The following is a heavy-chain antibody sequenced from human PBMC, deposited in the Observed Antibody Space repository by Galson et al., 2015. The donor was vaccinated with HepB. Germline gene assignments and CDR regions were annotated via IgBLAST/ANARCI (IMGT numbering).Heavy chain of an antibody. J-gene: IGHJ4*02. CDR2: IIPIFGTA. CDR3: ARAPPIYGDSALSLDY. V-gene: IGHV1-69*01. CDR1: GGTFSSYA. D-gene: IGHD4-17*01. Sequence: SCKASGGTFSSYAISWVRQAPGQGLEWMGGIIPIFGTANYAQKFQGRVTITADESTSTAYMELSSLRSEDTAVYYCARAPPIYGDSALSLDYWCQGTLVTVSS.